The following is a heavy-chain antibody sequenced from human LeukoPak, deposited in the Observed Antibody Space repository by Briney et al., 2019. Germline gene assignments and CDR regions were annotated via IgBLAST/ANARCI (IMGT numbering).Heavy chain of an antibody. CDR3: ARYVRGSYFYMDV. CDR1: GFAFSSYF. J-gene: IGHJ6*03. Sequence: GGSLRLSCAASGFAFSSYFMSWVRQAPGKGLEWVANIKQDGSDKYYMDSVKGRFTISRDNAKISLYLQMNSLRAEDTAVYYCARYVRGSYFYMDVWGKGTTVTVSS. CDR2: IKQDGSDK. V-gene: IGHV3-7*01. D-gene: IGHD3-10*01.